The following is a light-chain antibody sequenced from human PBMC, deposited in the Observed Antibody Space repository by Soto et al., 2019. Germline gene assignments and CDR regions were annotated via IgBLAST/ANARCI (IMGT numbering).Light chain of an antibody. CDR3: QQYATTPWT. V-gene: IGKV3D-20*01. Sequence: EIVLTQSPATLSLSPGERATLSCGASQTVRNNCLAWYQQKPGLAPRLLIYDTSSRATGVPDRFSGSGSGTDFTLTISRMEPEDFAVYSCQQYATTPWTFGQGTKVEIK. J-gene: IGKJ1*01. CDR1: QTVRNNC. CDR2: DTS.